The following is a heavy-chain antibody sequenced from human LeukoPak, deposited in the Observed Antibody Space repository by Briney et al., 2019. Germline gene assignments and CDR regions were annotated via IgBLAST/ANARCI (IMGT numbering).Heavy chain of an antibody. V-gene: IGHV3-53*01. CDR1: GFTVSSNY. CDR3: ARSFDGDPFDY. D-gene: IGHD3-9*01. J-gene: IGHJ4*02. Sequence: PGGSLRLSCAASGFTVSSNYMSWVRQAPGKGLEWVSVIYSGGSTYYADSVKGRFTISRDNSKNTLYLQMNSLRAEDTAVYYCARSFDGDPFDYWGQGTLLTVSS. CDR2: IYSGGST.